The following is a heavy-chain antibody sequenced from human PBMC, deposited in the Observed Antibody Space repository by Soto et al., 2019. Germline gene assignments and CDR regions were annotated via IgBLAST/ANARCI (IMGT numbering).Heavy chain of an antibody. Sequence: GSLRLSCAAPGFTFSSYSMNWVRQAPGKGLEWVSSISSSSFSINYADSVKGRFSISRDNAQNSLHLQMNNLRAEDTAVYYCARNESSNIYGMDVWGQGTTVTVSS. J-gene: IGHJ6*02. CDR3: ARNESSNIYGMDV. CDR1: GFTFSSYS. D-gene: IGHD6-6*01. CDR2: ISSSSFSI. V-gene: IGHV3-21*01.